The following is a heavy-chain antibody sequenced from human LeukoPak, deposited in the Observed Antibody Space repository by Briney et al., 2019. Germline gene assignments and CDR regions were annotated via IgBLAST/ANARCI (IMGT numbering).Heavy chain of an antibody. V-gene: IGHV1-24*01. CDR1: GYTLTELS. CDR3: ATGVITFGRVIETDY. CDR2: FDPEDGET. Sequence: GASVKVSCKVSGYTLTELSMHWVRQAPGKGLEWMGGFDPEDGETIYAQKFQGRVTMTEDTSTDTAYMELSSLRSEDTAVYYCATGVITFGRVIETDYWGQGTLVTVSS. J-gene: IGHJ4*02. D-gene: IGHD3-16*02.